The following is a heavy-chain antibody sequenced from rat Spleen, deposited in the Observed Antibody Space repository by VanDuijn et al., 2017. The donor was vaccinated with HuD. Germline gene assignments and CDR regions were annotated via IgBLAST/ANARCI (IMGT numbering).Heavy chain of an antibody. V-gene: IGHV4-2*01. Sequence: EVKLVESGGGLVQPGRSLKLSCAASGFNFNDHWMGWVRQAPGKGLEWIGEINKDSRTIKYTPSLKDKFTISRDNAQNTLNLEMNSLRSEDTAMYYCAACGPSHYFDYWGQGVMVTVSS. J-gene: IGHJ2*01. CDR2: INKDSRTI. D-gene: IGHD4-1*01. CDR3: AACGPSHYFDY. CDR1: GFNFNDHW.